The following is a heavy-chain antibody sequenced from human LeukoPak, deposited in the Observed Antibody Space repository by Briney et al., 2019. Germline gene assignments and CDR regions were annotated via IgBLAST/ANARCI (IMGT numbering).Heavy chain of an antibody. D-gene: IGHD5-12*01. J-gene: IGHJ4*02. Sequence: PSETLSLTCTVSGGSISSSSYYWGWIRQPPGKGLEWIGSIYYSGSTYYNPSLKSRVTISVDTSKNQFSLKLSSVTAADTAVYYCATCGYSGYEGVDYWGQGTVVTVSS. CDR1: GGSISSSSYY. CDR2: IYYSGST. CDR3: ATCGYSGYEGVDY. V-gene: IGHV4-39*07.